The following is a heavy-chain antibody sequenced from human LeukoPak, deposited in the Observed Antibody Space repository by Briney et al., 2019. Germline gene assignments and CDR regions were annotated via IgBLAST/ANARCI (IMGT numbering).Heavy chain of an antibody. CDR3: AKVNYADAFDI. CDR1: GFIFSSYS. Sequence: GGSLRLSCAASGFIFSSYSMIWVRQAPGKGLEWVSSISSTRSYIYYADSVKGRFTISRDNSKNTLYLQMNSLRAEDTAVYYCAKVNYADAFDIWGQGTMVTVSS. CDR2: ISSTRSYI. J-gene: IGHJ3*02. D-gene: IGHD1-7*01. V-gene: IGHV3-21*01.